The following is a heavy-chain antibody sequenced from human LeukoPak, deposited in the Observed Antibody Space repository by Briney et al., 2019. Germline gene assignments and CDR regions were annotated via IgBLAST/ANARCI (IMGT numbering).Heavy chain of an antibody. CDR1: GYTFTSYD. Sequence: GASVKVSCKASGYTFTSYDINWVRQATGQGLEWMGWMNSNSGNTGYAQKFQARVTFTRITSMSTAYMELRSLRSEDTAVYYCAKGRGYNYWDGFDIWGQGTMVTVSS. CDR3: AKGRGYNYWDGFDI. CDR2: MNSNSGNT. D-gene: IGHD5-24*01. V-gene: IGHV1-8*01. J-gene: IGHJ3*02.